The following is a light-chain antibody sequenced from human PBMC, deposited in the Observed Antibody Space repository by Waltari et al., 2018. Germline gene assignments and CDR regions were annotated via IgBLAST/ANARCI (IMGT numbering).Light chain of an antibody. V-gene: IGLV2-14*01. CDR1: RSAVGAYNF. J-gene: IGLJ2*01. CDR2: EVT. Sequence: QSTTIPRSGNRSAVGAYNFLPWYQKPPGQAPKVLIYEVTNRPSGVSNRFSASKSGNTASLTISGLQAEDEADYYCASYTSITTVVFGGGTKLTVL. CDR3: ASYTSITTVV.